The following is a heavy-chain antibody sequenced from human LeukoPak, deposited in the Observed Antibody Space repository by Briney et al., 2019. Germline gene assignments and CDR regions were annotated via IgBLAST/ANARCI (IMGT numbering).Heavy chain of an antibody. D-gene: IGHD2-2*01. Sequence: PSETLSLTYTVSGASISSSIYYWGWIRQPPGKGLEWIGNMYYSGSTYYNPSLKSRATISLYTSKNQFSLKLASVTAADTAVYYCATGYCSGTSCTGGFDYWGQGTLVTVSS. CDR1: GASISSSIYY. V-gene: IGHV4-39*01. J-gene: IGHJ4*02. CDR2: MYYSGST. CDR3: ATGYCSGTSCTGGFDY.